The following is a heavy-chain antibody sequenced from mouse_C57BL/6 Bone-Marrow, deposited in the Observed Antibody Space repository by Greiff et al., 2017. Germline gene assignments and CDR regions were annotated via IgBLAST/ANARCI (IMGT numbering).Heavy chain of an antibody. CDR1: GFTFTDYY. CDR3: ASLYYGSSYDYFEY. V-gene: IGHV7-3*01. J-gene: IGHJ2*01. Sequence: EVKLEESGGGLVQPGGSLSLSCAASGFTFTDYYMSWVRQPPGKALEWLGFIRNKANGYTTEYSASVKGRFTISRDNSQSILYLQMNALRAEDSATYDCASLYYGSSYDYFEYWGQGTTLTVSS. CDR2: IRNKANGYTT. D-gene: IGHD1-1*01.